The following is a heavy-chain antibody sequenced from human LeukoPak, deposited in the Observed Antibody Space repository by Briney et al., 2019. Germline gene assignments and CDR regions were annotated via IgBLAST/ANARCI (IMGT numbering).Heavy chain of an antibody. Sequence: SGGSLRLSCVASGFIFSGYAMTWVRQAPGKGLEWVSSHSGSGGGTFYADSVQGRFTISRDESKSTVYLQMNSLRAEDTAVYYCAKGYDFWSGLSPDWGQGTLVTVSS. CDR3: AKGYDFWSGLSPD. V-gene: IGHV3-23*01. J-gene: IGHJ4*02. CDR1: GFIFSGYA. D-gene: IGHD3-3*01. CDR2: HSGSGGGT.